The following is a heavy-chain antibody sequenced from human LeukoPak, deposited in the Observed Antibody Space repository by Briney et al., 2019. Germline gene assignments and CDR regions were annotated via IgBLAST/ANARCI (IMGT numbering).Heavy chain of an antibody. J-gene: IGHJ4*02. Sequence: GGSLRLSCAASGFTFDDYGMTWVRQAPGKGLEWVSGINWNGGNTGYADSVKGRFTISRDNAQNTLYLQMNSLRAEDTAVYYCARAKYGSGSYYYLFDYWGQGTLVTVSS. D-gene: IGHD3-10*01. V-gene: IGHV3-20*04. CDR1: GFTFDDYG. CDR3: ARAKYGSGSYYYLFDY. CDR2: INWNGGNT.